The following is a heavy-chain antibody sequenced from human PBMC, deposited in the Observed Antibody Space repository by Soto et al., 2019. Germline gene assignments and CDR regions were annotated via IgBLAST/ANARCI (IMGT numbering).Heavy chain of an antibody. V-gene: IGHV1-69*01. J-gene: IGHJ4*02. CDR2: IIPIFGTA. CDR1: GGTFSSYA. Sequence: QVQLVQSGAEVKKPGSSVKVSCKASGGTFSSYAISWVRQAPGQGLEWMGGIIPIFGTANYAQKFQGRVTITADESTSTAYMELSSMRSEDTAVYYCARVGEQQLKTVGYYFDYWGQGTLVTVSS. D-gene: IGHD6-13*01. CDR3: ARVGEQQLKTVGYYFDY.